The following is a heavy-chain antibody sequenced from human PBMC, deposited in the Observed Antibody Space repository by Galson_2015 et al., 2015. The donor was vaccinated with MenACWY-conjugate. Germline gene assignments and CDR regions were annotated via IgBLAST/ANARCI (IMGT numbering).Heavy chain of an antibody. CDR1: GFSFSGSW. CDR3: ARGPRYGAFDI. D-gene: IGHD4-17*01. J-gene: IGHJ3*02. V-gene: IGHV3-7*03. Sequence: SLRLSCAASGFSFSGSWMSWVRQAPGKGLEWVANIKQDASEKYYVDSVEGRFAISRDNAKTSLYLQMNSLGAEDTAVYYCARGPRYGAFDIWGQGT. CDR2: IKQDASEK.